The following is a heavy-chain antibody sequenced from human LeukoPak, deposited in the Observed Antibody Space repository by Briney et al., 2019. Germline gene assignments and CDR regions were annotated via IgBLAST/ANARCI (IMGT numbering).Heavy chain of an antibody. D-gene: IGHD6-19*01. Sequence: GGSLRLSCAASGFRFSSYGMSWVRQAPGKGLEWVSALSGGGSSAYYADSVKGRFTISRDNSKNTLYVQMNSLRAKDTAVYYCVAVTGRPAGGGLCYWGQGTLVTVSS. CDR2: LSGGGSSA. J-gene: IGHJ4*02. CDR1: GFRFSSYG. V-gene: IGHV3-23*01. CDR3: VAVTGRPAGGGLCY.